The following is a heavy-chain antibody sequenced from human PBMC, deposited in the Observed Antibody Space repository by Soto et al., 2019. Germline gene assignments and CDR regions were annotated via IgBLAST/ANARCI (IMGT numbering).Heavy chain of an antibody. CDR2: ISYDGSNK. Sequence: QVPLVESGGGVVQPGRSLRLSCAASGFTFSSYGMHWVRQAPGKGLEWVAVISYDGSNKYYADSVKGRFTISRDNSKNTLYLQMNSLRAEDTAVYYCAKGWGYSSSSAEDYWGQGTLVTVSS. J-gene: IGHJ4*02. CDR1: GFTFSSYG. CDR3: AKGWGYSSSSAEDY. V-gene: IGHV3-30*18. D-gene: IGHD6-6*01.